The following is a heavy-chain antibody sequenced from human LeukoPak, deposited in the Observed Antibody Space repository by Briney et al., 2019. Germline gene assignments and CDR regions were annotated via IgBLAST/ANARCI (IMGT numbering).Heavy chain of an antibody. CDR2: NYYSGST. J-gene: IGHJ4*02. Sequence: SETLSLTCTVSGGSISSYYWSWIRQPPGKGLEWIGSNYYSGSTCYNPSLRSRVTISVDTSKNQFSLKLSSVTAADTALYYCARGGGRYCSGGSWYSVFDYWGQGTLVTVFS. D-gene: IGHD2-15*01. V-gene: IGHV4-59*01. CDR3: ARGGGRYCSGGSWYSVFDY. CDR1: GGSISSYY.